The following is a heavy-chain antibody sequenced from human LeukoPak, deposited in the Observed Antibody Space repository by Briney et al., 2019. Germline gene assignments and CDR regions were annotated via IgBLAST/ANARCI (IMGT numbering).Heavy chain of an antibody. CDR1: GFTFSSYA. Sequence: GGSLRLSCAASGFTFSSYAMHWVRQAPGKGLEWVTIISFDGSNKYYADSVKGRFTISRDNSKNTLYLQMKSLRSEDTAVYYCATVYGSGSYGFHWGQGTLVTVSS. D-gene: IGHD3-10*01. V-gene: IGHV3-30*04. CDR3: ATVYGSGSYGFH. CDR2: ISFDGSNK. J-gene: IGHJ4*02.